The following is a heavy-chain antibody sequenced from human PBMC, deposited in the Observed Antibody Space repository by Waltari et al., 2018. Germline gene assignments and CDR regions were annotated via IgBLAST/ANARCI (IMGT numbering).Heavy chain of an antibody. D-gene: IGHD3-16*01. CDR1: GGTFSSYA. CDR3: ARDGGPSGGFDY. J-gene: IGHJ4*02. Sequence: QVQLVQSGAEVKKPGSSVKVSCKASGGTFSSYAISWVQQAPGQGLEWMGGIIPIFGTANYAQKVQDRVTITTDESTSTAYMELSSLRSEDTAVYYCARDGGPSGGFDYWGQGTLVTVSS. V-gene: IGHV1-69*05. CDR2: IIPIFGTA.